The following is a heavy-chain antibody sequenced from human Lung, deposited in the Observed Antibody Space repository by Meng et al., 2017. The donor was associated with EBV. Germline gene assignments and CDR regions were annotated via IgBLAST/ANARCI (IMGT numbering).Heavy chain of an antibody. CDR3: VRSSGWVRTGFDP. CDR2: IGHSGIT. V-gene: IGHV4-39*01. D-gene: IGHD6-19*01. CDR1: GGSISTSGYY. Sequence: LEEWGPGLWTPQCARSLPCSVTGGSISTSGYYWGWIRQPPGKGLEWIGSIGHSGITYYTPSLKSRVTVSIDTSKSQFSLKLTSVTAADTAVYYCVRSSGWVRTGFDPWGQGTLVTVSS. J-gene: IGHJ5*02.